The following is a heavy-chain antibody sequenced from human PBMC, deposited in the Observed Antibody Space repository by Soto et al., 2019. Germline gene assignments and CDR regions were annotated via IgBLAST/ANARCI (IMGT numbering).Heavy chain of an antibody. CDR1: GFTFTKYR. J-gene: IGHJ4*02. Sequence: QVQLVESGGGVVQPGRSLRLSCVASGFTFTKYRMHWVRQAPGKGLEWVALISNDGSNKKYADSVKGRFTISRDNSKNTLYLQMNSLRAEDSAVYYCALPSGSDYGFDYWGQGTLVTVSS. V-gene: IGHV3-30*03. CDR3: ALPSGSDYGFDY. CDR2: ISNDGSNK. D-gene: IGHD5-12*01.